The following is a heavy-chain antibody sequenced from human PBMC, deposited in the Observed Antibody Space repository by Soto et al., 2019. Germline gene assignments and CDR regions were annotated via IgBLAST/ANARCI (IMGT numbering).Heavy chain of an antibody. CDR3: AKDKQTTVTTSFDY. J-gene: IGHJ4*02. D-gene: IGHD4-17*01. Sequence: SETLSLTCTVSGGSISSSSYYWGWIRQPPGKGLEWIGSIYYSGSTYYNPSLKSRVTISVDTSKNQFSLKLSSVTAADTAVYYCAKDKQTTVTTSFDYWGQGTLVTVSS. CDR2: IYYSGST. V-gene: IGHV4-39*02. CDR1: GGSISSSSYY.